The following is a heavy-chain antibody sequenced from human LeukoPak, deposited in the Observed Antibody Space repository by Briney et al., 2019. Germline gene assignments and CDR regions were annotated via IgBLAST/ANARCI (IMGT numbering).Heavy chain of an antibody. CDR1: GFTFSSYA. D-gene: IGHD3-10*01. Sequence: PGGSLRLSCAASGFTFSSYAMSWVRQAPGKGLEWVSAISGSGGSTYYADSVKGRFTISRDNSKNTLYLRMNSLRAEDTAVYYCAKPRAWFGEYFDYWGQGTLVTVSS. CDR3: AKPRAWFGEYFDY. CDR2: ISGSGGST. V-gene: IGHV3-23*01. J-gene: IGHJ4*02.